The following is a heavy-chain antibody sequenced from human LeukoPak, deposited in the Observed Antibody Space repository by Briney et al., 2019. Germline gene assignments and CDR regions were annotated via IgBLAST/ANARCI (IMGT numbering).Heavy chain of an antibody. CDR3: VRDIGSGPVDV. CDR1: GASISNYY. Sequence: SETLSLTCTVSGASISNYYWSWIRQPPGKGLEWIGYIYYTGRTNFNPSLKSRVTMSVDTSKNQLSLKLSSVTAADTAVYYCVRDIGSGPVDVWGQGTTVTVSS. CDR2: IYYTGRT. J-gene: IGHJ6*02. D-gene: IGHD3-10*01. V-gene: IGHV4-59*01.